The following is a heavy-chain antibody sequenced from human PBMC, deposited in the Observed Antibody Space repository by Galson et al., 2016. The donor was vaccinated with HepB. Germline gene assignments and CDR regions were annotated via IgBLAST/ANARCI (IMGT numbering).Heavy chain of an antibody. Sequence: PALVKPTQTLTLTCAFSGFSLSTRGVGVIWIRRPPGKALEWLAHVYWDDDKRYNPSLKTRLTITRDTSKNQVVLTMTNMDPVDTATYYCAHGAFVFGVEIVPRFDPWGQGTLVTVSS. D-gene: IGHD3-3*01. CDR1: GFSLSTRGVG. V-gene: IGHV2-5*02. CDR2: VYWDDDK. J-gene: IGHJ5*02. CDR3: AHGAFVFGVEIVPRFDP.